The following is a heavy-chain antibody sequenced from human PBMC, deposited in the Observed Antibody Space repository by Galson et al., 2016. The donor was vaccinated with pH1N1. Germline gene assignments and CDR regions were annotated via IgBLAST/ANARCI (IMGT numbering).Heavy chain of an antibody. Sequence: TVSGGSVATNTYYWGWIRQPPGKGLEWIGSIFYGGTTYYSPSLQSRVTVSMDTSNNQVSLTISFVTAADTAVYFCARDRGGNFQSFDYWGQGTLVAVSS. J-gene: IGHJ4*02. V-gene: IGHV4-39*07. D-gene: IGHD4-23*01. CDR2: IFYGGTT. CDR3: ARDRGGNFQSFDY. CDR1: GGSVATNTYY.